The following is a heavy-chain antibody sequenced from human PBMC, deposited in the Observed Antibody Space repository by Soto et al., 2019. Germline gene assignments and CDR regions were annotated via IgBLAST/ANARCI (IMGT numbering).Heavy chain of an antibody. V-gene: IGHV3-53*04. J-gene: IGHJ4*02. CDR3: ARGLWFGQLYADF. D-gene: IGHD3-10*01. CDR1: GFTVSSNY. Sequence: EVQLVESGGGLVQPGGSLRLSCEASGFTVSSNYMSWVRQAPGKGLEWVSVIYTSGSTYYADSVKGRFTTSRHNSKNTLFLQLNSLRNEDTAVYYCARGLWFGQLYADFWGQGTLVTVSS. CDR2: IYTSGST.